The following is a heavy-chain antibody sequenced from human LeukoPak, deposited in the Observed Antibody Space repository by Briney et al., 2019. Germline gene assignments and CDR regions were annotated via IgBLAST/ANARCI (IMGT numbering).Heavy chain of an antibody. CDR3: ARGFFYDFWSGLDY. V-gene: IGHV1-18*01. CDR1: GYTFSSHG. Sequence: ASVKVSCKASGYTFSSHGISWVRQAPGQGLEWMGWISAYNGNTNYAQKVQGRVTMTTDTSTSTAYMELRSLRPDDTAVYYCARGFFYDFWSGLDYWGQGTLVTVSS. J-gene: IGHJ4*02. CDR2: ISAYNGNT. D-gene: IGHD3-3*01.